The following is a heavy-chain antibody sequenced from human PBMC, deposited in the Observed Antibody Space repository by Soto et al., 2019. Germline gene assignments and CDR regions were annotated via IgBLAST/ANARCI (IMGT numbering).Heavy chain of an antibody. J-gene: IGHJ6*02. CDR3: ARDRFPHAYCGGDCYSYYYYGMDV. V-gene: IGHV3-13*01. CDR2: IGTAGDT. D-gene: IGHD2-21*02. Sequence: ESGGGLVQPGGSLRLSCAASGFTFSSYDMHWVRQATGKGLEWVSAIGTAGDTYYPGSVKGRFTISRENAKNSLYLQMNSLRAEDTAVYYCARDRFPHAYCGGDCYSYYYYGMDVWGQGTTVTVSS. CDR1: GFTFSSYD.